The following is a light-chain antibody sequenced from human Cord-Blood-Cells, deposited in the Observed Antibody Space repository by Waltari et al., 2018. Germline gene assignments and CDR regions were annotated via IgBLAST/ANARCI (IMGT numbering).Light chain of an antibody. CDR2: EGS. CDR3: CSYAGSSTFV. J-gene: IGLJ1*01. V-gene: IGLV2-23*03. Sequence: QSALTQPASVSGSPGQSITISCTGTSSDVGSYNLVSWYQQHPGQAPKLIIYEGSKRPAGFSNRFSGSKSGNTASLTISGLQAEDEADYFCCSYAGSSTFVFGTGTKVTVL. CDR1: SSDVGSYNL.